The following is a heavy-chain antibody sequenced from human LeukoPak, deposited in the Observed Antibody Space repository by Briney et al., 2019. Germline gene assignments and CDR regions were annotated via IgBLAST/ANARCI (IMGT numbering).Heavy chain of an antibody. Sequence: GSLRLSCAASGFTFSSYAMSWVRQAPGKGLEWIGNIYHSGSTYYNPSLKSRVTILVDTSKNQFSLKLGSVTAADTAVYYCARLHAGSSTSEYFDYWGQGSLVTVSS. CDR1: GFTFSSYA. CDR3: ARLHAGSSTSEYFDY. D-gene: IGHD3-10*01. CDR2: IYHSGST. J-gene: IGHJ4*02. V-gene: IGHV4-38-2*01.